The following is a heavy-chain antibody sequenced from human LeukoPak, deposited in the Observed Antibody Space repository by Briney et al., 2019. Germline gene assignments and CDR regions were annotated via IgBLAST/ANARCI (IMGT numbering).Heavy chain of an antibody. CDR3: ARCSSSSVPPYYFDY. CDR2: INWNGGST. V-gene: IGHV3-20*04. CDR1: GFTFDDYG. J-gene: IGHJ4*02. Sequence: GGSLRLSCAASGFTFDDYGMSWVRQAPGKGLEWDSGINWNGGSTGYADSVKGRFTISRDNAKNSLYLQMNSLRAEDTALYYCARCSSSSVPPYYFDYWGQGTLVTVSS. D-gene: IGHD6-6*01.